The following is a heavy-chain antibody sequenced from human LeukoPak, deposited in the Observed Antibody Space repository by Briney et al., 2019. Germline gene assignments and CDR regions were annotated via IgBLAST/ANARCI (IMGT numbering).Heavy chain of an antibody. J-gene: IGHJ6*02. Sequence: ASVKVSCKASGYTFTGYYMHWVRQAPGQGLEWMGWINPNSGGTNYAQKFQGWVTMTRDTSISTAYMELSRLRSDDTAVYYCARDRYNWYYYYGMDVWGQGTTDTVSS. CDR2: INPNSGGT. CDR1: GYTFTGYY. V-gene: IGHV1-2*04. D-gene: IGHD1-20*01. CDR3: ARDRYNWYYYYGMDV.